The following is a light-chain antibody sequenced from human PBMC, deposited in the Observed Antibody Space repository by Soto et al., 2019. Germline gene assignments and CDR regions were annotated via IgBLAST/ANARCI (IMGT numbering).Light chain of an antibody. J-gene: IGKJ1*01. V-gene: IGKV1-39*01. CDR3: QQSYSTTWT. Sequence: DIQMTQSPSPLSASVGDRVTITCRASQSISSYLNWYQQKPGKAPKLLIYAASSLQSGVPSRFSGSGSGTDFTLTISSLQPEDFATYYCQQSYSTTWTFGQGTKVDIK. CDR1: QSISSY. CDR2: AAS.